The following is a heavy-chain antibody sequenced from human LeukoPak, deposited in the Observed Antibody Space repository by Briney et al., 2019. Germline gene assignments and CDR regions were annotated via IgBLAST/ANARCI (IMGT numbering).Heavy chain of an antibody. CDR2: ISGSGGST. CDR3: AKAGDYSNSYFDY. Sequence: PGESLRLSCAASGFTFSSYAMSWVRQAPGKGLEWVSAISGSGGSTYYADSVKGRFTISRDNSKNTLYLQMNSLRAEDTAVYYCAKAGDYSNSYFDYWGQGTLVTVSS. D-gene: IGHD4-11*01. V-gene: IGHV3-23*01. CDR1: GFTFSSYA. J-gene: IGHJ4*02.